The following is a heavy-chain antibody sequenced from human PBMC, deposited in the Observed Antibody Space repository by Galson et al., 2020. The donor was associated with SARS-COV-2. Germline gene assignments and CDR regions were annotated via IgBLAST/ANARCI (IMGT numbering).Heavy chain of an antibody. V-gene: IGHV1-46*01. CDR3: ARDVHLDYFDY. D-gene: IGHD1-1*01. J-gene: IGHJ4*02. CDR1: GYTFTNHF. CDR2: ISPSGSNT. Sequence: ASVKVSCKPSGYTFTNHFMHWVRQAPGQGLECMGIISPSGSNTSYAQKFQGRVTMTTDTSTGTVFMELRSLRSDDSAKYYCARDVHLDYFDYWGQGTLVTVSS.